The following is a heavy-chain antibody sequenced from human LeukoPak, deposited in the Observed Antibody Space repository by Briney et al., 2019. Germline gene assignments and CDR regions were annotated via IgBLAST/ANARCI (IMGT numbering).Heavy chain of an antibody. CDR3: ARATNHYKCLDP. CDR2: IYPGDSDT. J-gene: IGHJ5*02. CDR1: GYSCTYYW. D-gene: IGHD1-14*01. Sequence: GESLMISCKGSGYSCTYYWIAWVRPMPGKGLEWMGIIYPGDSDTRYSPSVQGPVTISTDKSISTAYLYWSSLEASDTALYYCARATNHYKCLDPWGQGTLVIVSS. V-gene: IGHV5-51*01.